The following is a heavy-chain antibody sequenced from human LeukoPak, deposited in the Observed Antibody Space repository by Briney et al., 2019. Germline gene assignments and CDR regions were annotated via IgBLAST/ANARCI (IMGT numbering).Heavy chain of an antibody. J-gene: IGHJ3*02. D-gene: IGHD6-19*01. CDR1: GGSISSYY. V-gene: IGHV4-59*01. CDR2: IYYSGST. Sequence: KPSETLSLTCTVSGGSISSYYWSWIRQPPGKGLEWIGYIYYSGSTNYNPSLKSRVTISVDTSKNQFSLKLSSVTAADTAVYYCARDIDLGSVAGASDAFDIWGQGTMVTVSS. CDR3: ARDIDLGSVAGASDAFDI.